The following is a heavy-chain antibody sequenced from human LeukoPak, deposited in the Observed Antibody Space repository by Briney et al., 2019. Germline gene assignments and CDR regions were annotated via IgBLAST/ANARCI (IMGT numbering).Heavy chain of an antibody. CDR2: ISSSSSYI. Sequence: PGGSLRLSCAASGSTFSSYSMNWVRQAPGKGLECVSSISSSSSYIYYADSVKGRFTISRDNAKNSLYLQMNSLRAEDTAVYYCARDSTYYYDSSGYYPRGQGTLVTVSS. CDR1: GSTFSSYS. D-gene: IGHD3-22*01. CDR3: ARDSTYYYDSSGYYP. J-gene: IGHJ4*02. V-gene: IGHV3-21*01.